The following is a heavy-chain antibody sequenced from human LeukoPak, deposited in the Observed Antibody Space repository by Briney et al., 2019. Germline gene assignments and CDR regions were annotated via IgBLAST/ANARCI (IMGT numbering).Heavy chain of an antibody. Sequence: SETLSLTCTVSGGSISSGSYYWSWIRQPAGKGLEWIGRIYTSGSTNYNPSLKSRVTMSIDTSKTQFSLKLRSVTAADTAVYYCARDVQSTGGYNWFDPWGQGTLVIVSS. CDR1: GGSISSGSYY. V-gene: IGHV4-61*02. J-gene: IGHJ5*02. D-gene: IGHD2-8*02. CDR2: IYTSGST. CDR3: ARDVQSTGGYNWFDP.